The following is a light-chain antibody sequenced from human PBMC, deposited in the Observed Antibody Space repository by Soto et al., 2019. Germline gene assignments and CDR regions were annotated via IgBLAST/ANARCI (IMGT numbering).Light chain of an antibody. CDR3: QHYSNWPPA. Sequence: EMVMTQSPATLSVSPGERVTLSCRASESVHRNLAWYQQKPGQGPSLLIYYASTRATGVPDSFTGSGSGTEFTLTIRSLQSEEFGVYHCQHYSNWPPAFGPGTKVEIK. J-gene: IGKJ3*01. CDR2: YAS. CDR1: ESVHRN. V-gene: IGKV3-15*01.